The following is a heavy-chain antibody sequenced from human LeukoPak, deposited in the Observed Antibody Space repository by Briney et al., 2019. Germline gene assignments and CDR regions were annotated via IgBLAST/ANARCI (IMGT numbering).Heavy chain of an antibody. D-gene: IGHD6-6*01. Sequence: GASVKVSCKASGYTFTGYYMHWVRQAPGQGLEWMGWINPNSGGTNYAQKFQGRVTMTRDTSISTAYMELSRLRSDDTAVYYCARVPSSMAARLGYFDYWGQGTLVTVSS. V-gene: IGHV1-2*02. CDR1: GYTFTGYY. CDR2: INPNSGGT. CDR3: ARVPSSMAARLGYFDY. J-gene: IGHJ4*02.